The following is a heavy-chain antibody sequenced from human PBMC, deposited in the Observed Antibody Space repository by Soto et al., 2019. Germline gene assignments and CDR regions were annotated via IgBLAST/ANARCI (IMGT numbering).Heavy chain of an antibody. Sequence: EAQLLESGGGLARPGDSLKVSCVGSGYIFGDYAMTWIRQAPGKGLEWVATISATGGNIEYRESLKGRFTISRDNSKKMVYLQINGLTADDTAVYYCAKVSGGLGYFDLWGRGTLVTVSS. D-gene: IGHD3-16*01. CDR1: GYIFGDYA. CDR3: AKVSGGLGYFDL. V-gene: IGHV3-23*01. J-gene: IGHJ2*01. CDR2: ISATGGNI.